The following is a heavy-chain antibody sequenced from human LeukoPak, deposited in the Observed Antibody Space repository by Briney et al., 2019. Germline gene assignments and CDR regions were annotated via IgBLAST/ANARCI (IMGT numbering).Heavy chain of an antibody. V-gene: IGHV3-23*01. Sequence: GGSLRLSCAASGFTFSSYAMSWVRQAPGKGLEWVSAISGSGGSTYYANSVKGRFTISRDNSKNTLYLQMISLRAEDTAVYYCAKAPYVLYCNTASCRDNYFDYWGQGTLVTVSS. J-gene: IGHJ4*02. CDR2: ISGSGGST. D-gene: IGHD2-2*01. CDR3: AKAPYVLYCNTASCRDNYFDY. CDR1: GFTFSSYA.